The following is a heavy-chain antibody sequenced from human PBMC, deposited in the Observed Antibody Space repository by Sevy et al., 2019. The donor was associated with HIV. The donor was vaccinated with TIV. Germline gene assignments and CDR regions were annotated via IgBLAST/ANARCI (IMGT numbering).Heavy chain of an antibody. CDR3: ATVSQWLGGIEDY. D-gene: IGHD6-19*01. CDR1: GYTLTELS. CDR2: FDPEDGET. V-gene: IGHV1-24*01. J-gene: IGHJ4*02. Sequence: ASVKVSCKVSGYTLTELSMHWVRQAPGKGLEWMGGFDPEDGETIYAQKFQGRVTMTEDTSTDTAYMELSSLGSEDTAVYYCATVSQWLGGIEDYWGQGTLVTVSS.